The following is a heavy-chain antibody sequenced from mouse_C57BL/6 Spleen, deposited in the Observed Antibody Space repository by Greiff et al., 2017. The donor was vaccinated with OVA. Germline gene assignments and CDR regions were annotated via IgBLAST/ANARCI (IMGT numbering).Heavy chain of an antibody. CDR3: ARLYGYHYAMDY. CDR1: GFTFSDYG. J-gene: IGHJ4*01. V-gene: IGHV5-17*01. CDR2: ISSGSSTI. Sequence: EVQRVESGGGLVKPGGSLKLSCAASGFTFSDYGMHWVRQAPEKGLEWVAYISSGSSTIYYADTVKGRFTISRDNAKNTLFLQMTSLRSEDTAMYYCARLYGYHYAMDYWGQGTSVTVSS. D-gene: IGHD2-2*01.